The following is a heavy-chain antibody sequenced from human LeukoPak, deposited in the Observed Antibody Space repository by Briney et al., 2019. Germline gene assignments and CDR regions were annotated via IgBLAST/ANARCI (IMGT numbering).Heavy chain of an antibody. V-gene: IGHV3-48*03. CDR1: GLTFSGFE. J-gene: IGHJ4*02. CDR2: IKSDGSLK. CDR3: ARRFRD. Sequence: GGSLRLSYVGSGLTFSGFELNWVRQAPGKGLEWVSYIKSDGSLKTYADAVKGRFAISRDNAKNSLYLQMNSLRAEDTAVYYCARRFRDWGQGILVTVSS.